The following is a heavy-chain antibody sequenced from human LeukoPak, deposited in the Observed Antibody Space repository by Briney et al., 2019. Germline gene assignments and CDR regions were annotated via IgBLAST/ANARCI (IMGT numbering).Heavy chain of an antibody. CDR2: IYGSGST. CDR3: ARDSGTTGEVKFDP. D-gene: IGHD3-10*01. Sequence: SETLSLTCPVSGGSISRYYWSWIRQPAGKGLQWIGRIYGSGSTTYNPSLKSRLTMSVDTSKNQFSLKLSSMTAADTAIYYCARDSGTTGEVKFDPWGQGTLVTVSS. CDR1: GGSISRYY. V-gene: IGHV4-4*07. J-gene: IGHJ5*02.